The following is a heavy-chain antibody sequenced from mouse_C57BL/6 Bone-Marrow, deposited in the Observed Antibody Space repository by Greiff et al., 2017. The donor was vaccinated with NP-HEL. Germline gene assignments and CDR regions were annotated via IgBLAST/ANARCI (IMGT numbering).Heavy chain of an antibody. CDR3: ARAHDGYYPAWFAY. D-gene: IGHD2-3*01. V-gene: IGHV1-82*01. CDR2: IYPGDGDT. CDR1: GYAFSSSW. J-gene: IGHJ3*01. Sequence: VKVVESGPELVKPGASVKISCKASGYAFSSSWMNWVKQRPGKGLEWIGRIYPGDGDTNYNGKFKGKATLTADKSSSTAYMQLSSLTSEDSAVYFCARAHDGYYPAWFAYWGQGTLVTVSA.